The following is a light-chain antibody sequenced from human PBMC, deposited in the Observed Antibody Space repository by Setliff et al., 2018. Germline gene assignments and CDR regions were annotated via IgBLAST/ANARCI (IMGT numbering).Light chain of an antibody. Sequence: QSVLAQPPSASGSPGQSVTISCTGTSSDVGTYKLVSWFQQHPGKGPKLVIYEVNRRPSGVPDRFSGSKSGNTASLTVSGLQAEDEADYYCSSYAGGSTLVVFGGGTKVTVL. J-gene: IGLJ2*01. CDR2: EVN. CDR1: SSDVGTYKL. CDR3: SSYAGGSTLVV. V-gene: IGLV2-8*01.